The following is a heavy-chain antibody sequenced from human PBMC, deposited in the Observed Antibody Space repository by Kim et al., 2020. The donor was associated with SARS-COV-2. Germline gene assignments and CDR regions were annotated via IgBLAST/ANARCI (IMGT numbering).Heavy chain of an antibody. D-gene: IGHD6-13*01. J-gene: IGHJ5*02. CDR3: ARQDSGSRFDP. Sequence: TNYADSVKDRFTISRDNAKNTLYLQMDSLRAEDTAVYDCARQDSGSRFDPWGQGTLVTVSS. CDR2: T. V-gene: IGHV3-74*01.